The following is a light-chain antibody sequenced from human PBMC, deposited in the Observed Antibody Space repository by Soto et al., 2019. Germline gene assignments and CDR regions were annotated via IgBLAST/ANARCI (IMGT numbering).Light chain of an antibody. CDR1: QSVSNNY. J-gene: IGKJ1*01. Sequence: EIVLTQSPGTLSLSPGERATLSCRASQSVSNNYLAWYQQKPGQAPRLLIYDASSRATGTPDRFTGPGSATDFTLTISRLEPEDFAVYYCHQYYRTPRTFGQGTKVDIK. CDR3: HQYYRTPRT. CDR2: DAS. V-gene: IGKV3-20*01.